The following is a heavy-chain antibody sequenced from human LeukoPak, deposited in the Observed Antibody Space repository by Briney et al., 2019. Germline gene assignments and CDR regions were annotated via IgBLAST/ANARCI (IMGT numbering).Heavy chain of an antibody. CDR2: IYSGGST. V-gene: IGHV3-53*01. J-gene: IGHJ1*01. CDR1: GFTVSSNY. D-gene: IGHD2-15*01. CDR3: ASSGCSGGSCYSEYFQH. Sequence: GGSLRLSCAASGFTVSSNYMSWVRQAPGKGLEWVSVIYSGGSTYYADSAKGRFTISRDNSKNTLYLQMNSLRAEDTAVYYCASSGCSGGSCYSEYFQHWGQGTLVTVSS.